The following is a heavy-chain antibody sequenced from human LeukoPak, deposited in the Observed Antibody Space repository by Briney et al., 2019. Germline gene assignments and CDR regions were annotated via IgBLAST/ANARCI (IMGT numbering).Heavy chain of an antibody. Sequence: GGSLRLSCAASGFTFSSYEMNWVRQAPGKGLEWVSYISSSGGTIYYADSVKGRFTISRDNAKSSLYLQMNSLRAEDTAVYYCARVSGWYYYYGMDVWGQGTTVTVSS. CDR3: ARVSGWYYYYGMDV. D-gene: IGHD6-19*01. V-gene: IGHV3-48*03. CDR1: GFTFSSYE. CDR2: ISSSGGTI. J-gene: IGHJ6*02.